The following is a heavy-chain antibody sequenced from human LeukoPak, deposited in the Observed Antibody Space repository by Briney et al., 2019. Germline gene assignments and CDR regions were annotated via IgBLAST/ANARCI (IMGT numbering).Heavy chain of an antibody. V-gene: IGHV1-18*01. CDR2: ISAYNGNT. CDR3: ARDPTRIAARRWGYFQH. D-gene: IGHD6-6*01. Sequence: GASVKVSCKASGCTFTSYGISWVRQAPGQGLEWMGWISAYNGNTNYAQKLQGRVTMTTDTSTSTAYMELRSLRSDDTAVYYCARDPTRIAARRWGYFQHWGQGTLVTVSS. CDR1: GCTFTSYG. J-gene: IGHJ1*01.